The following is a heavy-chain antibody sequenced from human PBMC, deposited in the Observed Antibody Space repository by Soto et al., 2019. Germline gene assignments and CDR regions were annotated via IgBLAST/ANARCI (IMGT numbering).Heavy chain of an antibody. Sequence: GGSLRLSCAASGFTFSSYAMSWVRQAPGKGLEWVSAISGSGGSTYYADSAKGRFTISRDNSKNTLYLQMNSLRAEDTAVYYCAKDPRLREKFDYWGQGTLVTVSS. CDR2: ISGSGGST. CDR3: AKDPRLREKFDY. CDR1: GFTFSSYA. V-gene: IGHV3-23*01. D-gene: IGHD4-17*01. J-gene: IGHJ4*02.